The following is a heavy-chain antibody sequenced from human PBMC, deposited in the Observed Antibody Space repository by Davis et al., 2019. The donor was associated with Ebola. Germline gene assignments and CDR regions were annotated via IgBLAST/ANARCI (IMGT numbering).Heavy chain of an antibody. CDR2: IYYSGST. D-gene: IGHD5-12*01. J-gene: IGHJ4*02. Sequence: MPSETLSLTCVVSGGSISSYYWSWIRQPPGKGLEWIGYIYYSGSTYYNPSLKSRVTISVDTSKNQFSLKLSSVTAADTAVYYCARYSGYGWYFDYWGQGTLVTVSS. V-gene: IGHV4-59*12. CDR3: ARYSGYGWYFDY. CDR1: GGSISSYY.